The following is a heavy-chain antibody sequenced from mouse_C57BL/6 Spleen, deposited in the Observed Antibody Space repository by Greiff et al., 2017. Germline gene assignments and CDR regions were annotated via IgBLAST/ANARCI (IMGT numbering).Heavy chain of an antibody. CDR2: ISYDGSN. CDR1: GYSITSGYY. CDR3: ARGDYYSNLMDY. V-gene: IGHV3-6*01. D-gene: IGHD2-5*01. J-gene: IGHJ4*01. Sequence: EVKLMESGPGLVKPSQSLSLTCSVTGYSITSGYYWNWIRQFPGNKLEWMGYISYDGSNNYNPSLKNRISITRDTSKNQFFLKLNSVTTEDTATYYCARGDYYSNLMDYWGQGTSVTVSS.